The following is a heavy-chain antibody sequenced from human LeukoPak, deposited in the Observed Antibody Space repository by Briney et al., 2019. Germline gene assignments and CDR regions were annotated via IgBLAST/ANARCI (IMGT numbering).Heavy chain of an antibody. V-gene: IGHV3-30*18. J-gene: IGHJ4*02. D-gene: IGHD3-10*01. CDR1: GFTFSSYG. CDR3: AKDHSQYYYGSGSYPPDDY. CDR2: ISYDGSNK. Sequence: GGSLRLSCAASGFTFSSYGMHWVRQAPGKGLEWVAVISYDGSNKYYADSVKGRFTISRDNSKNTLYLQMNSLRAEDTAVYYCAKDHSQYYYGSGSYPPDDYWGQGTLVTVSS.